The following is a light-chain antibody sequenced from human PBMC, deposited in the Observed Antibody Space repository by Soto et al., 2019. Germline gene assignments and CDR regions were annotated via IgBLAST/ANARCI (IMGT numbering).Light chain of an antibody. CDR1: QGIRNY. Sequence: DIQMTQSPTSLSASVGDRVTITCRASQGIRNYVAWYQQIPGKAPKLLLYAASTLQSGVPSRFSGSGSGTDFTLTINALQPEDVATYSCQQYSSVPVFGPGNKVEIK. J-gene: IGKJ3*01. CDR3: QQYSSVPV. CDR2: AAS. V-gene: IGKV1-27*01.